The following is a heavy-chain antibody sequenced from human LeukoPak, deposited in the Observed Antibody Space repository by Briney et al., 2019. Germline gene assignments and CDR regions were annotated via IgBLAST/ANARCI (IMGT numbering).Heavy chain of an antibody. CDR2: ISWNGGNV. J-gene: IGHJ5*02. Sequence: PGRSLRLSCVASGFNLDEYAMHWVRQAPGKGLEWVSGISWNGGNVGYADSVKGRVTVSRDNAKNSLYLQSSSLRPEDTALYYCAKGASVWLLESRFDPWGQGTLVTVSS. CDR1: GFNLDEYA. D-gene: IGHD4-23*01. V-gene: IGHV3-9*01. CDR3: AKGASVWLLESRFDP.